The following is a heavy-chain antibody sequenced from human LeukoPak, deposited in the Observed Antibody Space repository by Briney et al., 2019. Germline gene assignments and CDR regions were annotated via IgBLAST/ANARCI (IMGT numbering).Heavy chain of an antibody. CDR3: TRVVAARPSGY. J-gene: IGHJ4*02. D-gene: IGHD6-6*01. CDR1: GSTFGDYA. CDR2: IRSKAYGGTT. Sequence: GGSLRLSCTASGSTFGDYAMSWVRQAPGKGLEWVGFIRSKAYGGTTEYAASVKGRFTISRDDSKSIAYLQMNSLKTEDTAVYYCTRVVAARPSGYWGQGTLVTVSS. V-gene: IGHV3-49*04.